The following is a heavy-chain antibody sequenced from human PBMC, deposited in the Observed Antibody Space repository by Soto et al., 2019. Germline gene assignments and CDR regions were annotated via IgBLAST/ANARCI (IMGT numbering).Heavy chain of an antibody. CDR1: GFTFSGYA. J-gene: IGHJ4*02. CDR3: AKDPRSGIRFLEWLSPYYFDY. Sequence: GGSLRLSCAASGFTFSGYAMSWVRQAPGKGLEWVSAISGSGGSTYYADSVKGRFTISRDNSKNTLYLQMNSLRAEDTAVYYCAKDPRSGIRFLEWLSPYYFDYWGQGTLVTVSS. V-gene: IGHV3-23*01. CDR2: ISGSGGST. D-gene: IGHD3-3*01.